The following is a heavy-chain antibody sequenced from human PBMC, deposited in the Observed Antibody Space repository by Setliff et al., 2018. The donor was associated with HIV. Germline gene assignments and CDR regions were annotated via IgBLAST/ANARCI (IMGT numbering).Heavy chain of an antibody. CDR1: GFTFSSYW. J-gene: IGHJ4*02. CDR3: ASGALLPTVDY. CDR2: IKQDGSEK. Sequence: PGGSLRLSCAASGFTFSSYWMTWVRQAPGKGLEWVANIKQDGSEKYYVDSVKGRFTISRDNAKNSLYLQMNSLSAEDTAVYYCASGALLPTVDYWGQGSLVTVSS. D-gene: IGHD2-2*01. V-gene: IGHV3-7*03.